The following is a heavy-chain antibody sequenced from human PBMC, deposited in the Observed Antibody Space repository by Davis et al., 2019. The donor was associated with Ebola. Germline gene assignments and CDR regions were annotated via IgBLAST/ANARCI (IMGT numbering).Heavy chain of an antibody. CDR1: GFTFSNYA. Sequence: GESLKISCAVSGFTFSNYAMTWVRQAPGKGLEWVSAIHGSGTGTFYAASVKGRFTVSRDNSKNTLYLELNSVRAEDTAICYCVKDFTLSTWGQGTLVTVSS. CDR2: IHGSGTGT. CDR3: VKDFTLST. D-gene: IGHD3-3*01. J-gene: IGHJ5*02. V-gene: IGHV3-23*01.